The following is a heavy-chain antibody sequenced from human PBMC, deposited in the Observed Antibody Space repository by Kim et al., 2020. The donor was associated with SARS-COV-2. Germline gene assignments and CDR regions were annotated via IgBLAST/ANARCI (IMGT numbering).Heavy chain of an antibody. CDR3: ARRRGWNTGSSFDY. V-gene: IGHV5-51*01. J-gene: IGHJ4*02. CDR2: IYPVDSDT. Sequence: GESLKISCRSSGYSFSSYWIGWVRQMPGKGLEWMGIIYPVDSDTRYSPSFQGQVTISADKSISTAYLQWSSLKASDTAMYYCARRRGWNTGSSFDYWGQGTLVTVSS. CDR1: GYSFSSYW. D-gene: IGHD1-1*01.